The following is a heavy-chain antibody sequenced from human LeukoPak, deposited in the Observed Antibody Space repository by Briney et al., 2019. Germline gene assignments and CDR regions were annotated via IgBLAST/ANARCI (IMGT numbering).Heavy chain of an antibody. CDR1: GGSISSYY. CDR2: IYYSGST. Sequence: SETLSLTCTVSGGSISSYYWSWIRQPPGKGLEWIGYIYYSGSTNHNPSLKSRVTISVDTSKNQFSLKLSSVTAADTAVYYCARDSNYDSENWFDPWGQGTLVTVSS. J-gene: IGHJ5*02. V-gene: IGHV4-59*01. CDR3: ARDSNYDSENWFDP. D-gene: IGHD3-22*01.